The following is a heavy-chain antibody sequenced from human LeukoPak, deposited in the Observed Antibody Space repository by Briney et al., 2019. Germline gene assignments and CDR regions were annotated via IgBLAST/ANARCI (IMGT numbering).Heavy chain of an antibody. CDR1: GGTFSSYA. J-gene: IGHJ6*03. CDR2: IIPIFGTA. D-gene: IGHD3-16*01. V-gene: IGHV1-69*13. Sequence: ASVKVSCKASGGTFSSYAISWVRQAPGQGLEWMGGIIPIFGTANYAQKFQGRVTITADESTSTAYMELSSLRSEDTAVYYCARDGHFWGGLYYYYYMDVWGKGTTVTISS. CDR3: ARDGHFWGGLYYYYYMDV.